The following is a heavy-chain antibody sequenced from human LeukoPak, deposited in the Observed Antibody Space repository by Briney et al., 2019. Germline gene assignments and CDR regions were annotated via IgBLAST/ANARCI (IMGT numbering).Heavy chain of an antibody. D-gene: IGHD3-22*01. Sequence: PGGSLRLSCAASGFTFSSYWMHWVRQAPGKGLVWVSRINSDGSSTSYADSVKGRFTISRDNAKNTLYLQMNSLRAEDTAVYYCARGGINYDSSGYYRFDYWGQGTLVTVSS. CDR2: INSDGSST. CDR1: GFTFSSYW. J-gene: IGHJ4*02. CDR3: ARGGINYDSSGYYRFDY. V-gene: IGHV3-74*01.